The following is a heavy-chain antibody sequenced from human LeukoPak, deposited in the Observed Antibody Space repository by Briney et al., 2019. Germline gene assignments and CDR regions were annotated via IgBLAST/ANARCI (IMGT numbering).Heavy chain of an antibody. CDR3: ARDSSGWYSPLTNTPHY. CDR1: GFTFSSYA. Sequence: GGSLRLSCAASGFTFSSYAMHWVRQAPGKGLEWVAVISYDGSNKYYADSVKGRFTISRDNSKNTLYLQMNSLRAEDTAVYYCARDSSGWYSPLTNTPHYWGQGTLVTVSS. CDR2: ISYDGSNK. D-gene: IGHD6-19*01. V-gene: IGHV3-30*04. J-gene: IGHJ4*02.